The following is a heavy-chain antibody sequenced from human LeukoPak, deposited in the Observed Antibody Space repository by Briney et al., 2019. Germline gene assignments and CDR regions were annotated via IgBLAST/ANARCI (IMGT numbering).Heavy chain of an antibody. CDR1: GFSFRSYE. D-gene: IGHD4-11*01. Sequence: GGSLRLSCTASGFSFRSYEMKWVRQAPEKGLEWVSYITSTGGTIYYADSVKGRFTISRDNAIDSLFLEMNSLRVEDTAVYYCARHHSDYTQRPFDYWGQGTLVTVSS. CDR2: ITSTGGTI. V-gene: IGHV3-48*03. J-gene: IGHJ4*02. CDR3: ARHHSDYTQRPFDY.